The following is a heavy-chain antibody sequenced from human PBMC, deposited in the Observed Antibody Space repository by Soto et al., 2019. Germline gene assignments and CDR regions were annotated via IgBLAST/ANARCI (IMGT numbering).Heavy chain of an antibody. J-gene: IGHJ4*02. Sequence: SETLSLTCTVSGGSISSSSDYWGWIRQPPGKGLEWIGSIYYSGSTYYNPSLKSRVTISVDTSKNQFSLKLSSVTAADTAVYYCARQISLYYGSGSYYAPYIVATSNFDYWGQGTLVTVSS. CDR2: IYYSGST. D-gene: IGHD3-10*01. CDR3: ARQISLYYGSGSYYAPYIVATSNFDY. CDR1: GGSISSSSDY. V-gene: IGHV4-39*01.